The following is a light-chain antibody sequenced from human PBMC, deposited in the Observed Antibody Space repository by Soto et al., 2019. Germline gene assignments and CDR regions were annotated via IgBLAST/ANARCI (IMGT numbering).Light chain of an antibody. J-gene: IGKJ1*01. CDR3: QHYNSYSEA. CDR2: DAS. Sequence: DIQMTQSPSPLSASIGDRVTITCRASQSISSWLAWYQQKPGKAPKLLIYDASSLESGVPSRFSGSGSGTEFTLTISSLQPDDFATYYCQHYNSYSEAVGQGTKVDIK. V-gene: IGKV1-5*01. CDR1: QSISSW.